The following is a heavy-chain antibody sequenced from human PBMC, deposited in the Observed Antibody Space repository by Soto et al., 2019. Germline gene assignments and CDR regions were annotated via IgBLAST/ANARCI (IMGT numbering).Heavy chain of an antibody. CDR2: IYYDGST. Sequence: KTSETLSLTCTVSGGSINSNNYYWAWIRQPPGKGLAWIASIYYDGSTYYNTSLKSRVTISRDTSKNQFSLRLTSMTAADTAVYYCAKVVVAATRHTDFDSWGQGTLVTVSS. D-gene: IGHD2-15*01. CDR1: GGSINSNNYY. V-gene: IGHV4-39*02. J-gene: IGHJ4*02. CDR3: AKVVVAATRHTDFDS.